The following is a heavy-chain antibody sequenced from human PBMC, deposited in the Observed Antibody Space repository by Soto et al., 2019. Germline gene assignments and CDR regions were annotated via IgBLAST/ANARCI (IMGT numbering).Heavy chain of an antibody. CDR1: GGSISSSSYY. D-gene: IGHD4-17*01. CDR3: ARRKPPYGDYGGDFDY. Sequence: QLQLQESGPGLVKPSETLSLTCTVSGGSISSSSYYWGWIRQPPGKGLEWIGSIYYSGSTYYNPSLKSRVTISVDTSKNQFSLKLSSVTAADTAVYYCARRKPPYGDYGGDFDYWGQGTLVTVSS. V-gene: IGHV4-39*01. J-gene: IGHJ4*02. CDR2: IYYSGST.